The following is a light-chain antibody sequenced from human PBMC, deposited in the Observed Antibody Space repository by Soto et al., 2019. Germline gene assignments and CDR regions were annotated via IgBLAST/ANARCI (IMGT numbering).Light chain of an antibody. J-gene: IGKJ1*01. Sequence: VLTQSPGTLSLSPGERATLSCRASQSVTTGYLAWFQQKPGQAPRLLIYGARTRATGVPDRFSAGGSGTDFSLTISRLEPEDFAVYYCQQYGTSPWTFGQGTKVDIK. CDR2: GAR. CDR3: QQYGTSPWT. CDR1: QSVTTGY. V-gene: IGKV3-20*01.